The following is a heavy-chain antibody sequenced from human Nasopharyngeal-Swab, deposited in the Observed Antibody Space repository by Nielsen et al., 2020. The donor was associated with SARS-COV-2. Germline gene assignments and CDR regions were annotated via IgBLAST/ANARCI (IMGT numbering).Heavy chain of an antibody. D-gene: IGHD6-19*01. Sequence: GESLKISCAASGFGFSAFAMSWVRQAPGKGLEWVSAAGGNDGSTFYADSVRGRFTISRDNSKNTLYLQMNSLRAEDTALYYCAKKYGTRGWYVGLDYWGQGTQVTVS. CDR1: GFGFSAFA. CDR2: AGGNDGST. V-gene: IGHV3-23*01. J-gene: IGHJ4*02. CDR3: AKKYGTRGWYVGLDY.